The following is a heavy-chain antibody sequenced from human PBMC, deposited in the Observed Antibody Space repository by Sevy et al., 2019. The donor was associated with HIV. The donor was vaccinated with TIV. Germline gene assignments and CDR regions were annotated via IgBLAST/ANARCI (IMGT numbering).Heavy chain of an antibody. CDR3: AKVDVVVPVADYGLVV. J-gene: IGHJ6*02. CDR2: ISRSGSST. Sequence: GGSLRLSCAASGFTFSNYAMSWVRQAPGKGLEWVSSISRSGSSTDYADSVKGRFTISRDNSMNTLYLQMNSLRAEDTAVYYCAKVDVVVPVADYGLVVWGQGTTVTVSS. V-gene: IGHV3-23*01. D-gene: IGHD2-2*01. CDR1: GFTFSNYA.